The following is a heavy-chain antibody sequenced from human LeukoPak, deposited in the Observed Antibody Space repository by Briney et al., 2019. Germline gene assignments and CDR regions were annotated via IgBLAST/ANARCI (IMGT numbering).Heavy chain of an antibody. Sequence: PGGSLRLSCAASGFTVSSNYMSWVRQAPGKGLEWVSVIYSGGSTYYADSVKGRFTISRDNAKNSLYLQMNSLRAEDTAVYYCARESTAPLGYWGQGTLVTVSS. CDR2: IYSGGST. J-gene: IGHJ4*02. V-gene: IGHV3-66*01. D-gene: IGHD5-18*01. CDR3: ARESTAPLGY. CDR1: GFTVSSNY.